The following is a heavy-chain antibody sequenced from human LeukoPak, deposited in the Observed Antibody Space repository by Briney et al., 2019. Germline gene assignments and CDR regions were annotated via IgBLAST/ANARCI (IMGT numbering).Heavy chain of an antibody. J-gene: IGHJ4*02. CDR3: AKVAGDRMDH. CDR2: ISANRWKT. Sequence: ASVNVSCKASGYTFATYGFCWVRQAPGHGLEWMGWISANRWKTDYAQKFQGRVTMTTDTSTTTAYMELRSLRPDDTALYFCAKVAGDRMDHWGQGTLLTVSS. CDR1: GYTFATYG. D-gene: IGHD6-13*01. V-gene: IGHV1-18*01.